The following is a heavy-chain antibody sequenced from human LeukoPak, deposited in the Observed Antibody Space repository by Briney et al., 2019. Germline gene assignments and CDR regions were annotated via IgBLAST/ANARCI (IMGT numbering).Heavy chain of an antibody. J-gene: IGHJ6*02. CDR1: GSTFSSYD. V-gene: IGHV3-33*08. D-gene: IGHD3-9*01. CDR3: ARVGPDYDILTGPPGRGYYGMDV. CDR2: IWYDGSNK. Sequence: QAGGSLRLSCAASGSTFSSYDMHWVRQAPGKGLEWVAVIWYDGSNKYYADSVKGRFTISRDNSKNTLYLQMNSLRAEDTAVYYCARVGPDYDILTGPPGRGYYGMDVWGQGTTVTVSS.